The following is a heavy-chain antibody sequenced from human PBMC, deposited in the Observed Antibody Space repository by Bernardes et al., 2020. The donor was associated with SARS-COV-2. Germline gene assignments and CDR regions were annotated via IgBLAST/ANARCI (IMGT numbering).Heavy chain of an antibody. D-gene: IGHD2-8*01. V-gene: IGHV5-51*01. Sequence: ATVKSSGKASGYKFSTYWIAWVRKMPGKGLEWMGIIYPGDSVTRYSPSFQGQVTISVDKSINIAYLQWGGLRASDTAMYYCARPLTATLMRGAMEVWGQGTTVIVSS. CDR3: ARPLTATLMRGAMEV. J-gene: IGHJ6*02. CDR2: IYPGDSVT. CDR1: GYKFSTYW.